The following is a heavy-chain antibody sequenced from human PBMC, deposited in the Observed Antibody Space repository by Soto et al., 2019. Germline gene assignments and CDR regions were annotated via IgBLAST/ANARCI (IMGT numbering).Heavy chain of an antibody. D-gene: IGHD6-6*01. Sequence: SVKVSCKASGFTFTSSAVQWVRQARGQRLEWIGWIVVGSGNTNYAQKFQERVTITRDMSTSTAYMELSSLRSEDTAVYYCAADRAARWYYGMDVWGQGTTVTVSS. CDR1: GFTFTSSA. V-gene: IGHV1-58*01. CDR3: AADRAARWYYGMDV. CDR2: IVVGSGNT. J-gene: IGHJ6*02.